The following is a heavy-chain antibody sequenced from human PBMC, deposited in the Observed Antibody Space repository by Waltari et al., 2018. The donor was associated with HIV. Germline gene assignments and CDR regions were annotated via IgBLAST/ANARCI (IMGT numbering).Heavy chain of an antibody. Sequence: QVHLVESGGGVVQPGRSLRLSCAAPGFTFNSSAFHWVRQAPGKGLEWVALISYDGSNKYYADSVKGRFTISRDNSKNTLYLQMNSLRAEDTSVYYCARDTGYCSFGSCSYNWLDPWGQGTLVSVSS. V-gene: IGHV3-30*01. CDR2: ISYDGSNK. CDR1: GFTFNSSA. CDR3: ARDTGYCSFGSCSYNWLDP. J-gene: IGHJ5*02. D-gene: IGHD2-15*01.